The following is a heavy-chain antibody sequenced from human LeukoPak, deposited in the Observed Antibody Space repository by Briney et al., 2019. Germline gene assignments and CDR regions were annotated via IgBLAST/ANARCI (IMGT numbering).Heavy chain of an antibody. V-gene: IGHV3-53*01. D-gene: IGHD6-19*01. CDR3: ARGGIAVAFDY. J-gene: IGHJ4*02. CDR1: GFTVSTNY. Sequence: PGGSLRLSCAVSGFTVSTNYMSWVRQAPGKGLECVSVIYSGGSTHYADSVKGRFTISRDKSKNTLYLQMNSLRAEDTAVYYCARGGIAVAFDYWGQGALVTVSS. CDR2: IYSGGST.